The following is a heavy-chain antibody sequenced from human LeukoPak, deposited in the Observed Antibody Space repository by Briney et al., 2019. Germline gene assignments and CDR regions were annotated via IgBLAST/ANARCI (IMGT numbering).Heavy chain of an antibody. V-gene: IGHV1-69*13. D-gene: IGHD3-22*01. CDR3: GRAVNYYDSSGYPL. CDR2: IIPIFGTA. J-gene: IGHJ4*02. Sequence: GASVKVSCKASGGTFSSYAISWVRQAPGKGLEWMGGIIPIFGTANYAQKFQGRVTITADESTSTAYMELSSLRSEDTAVYYCGRAVNYYDSSGYPLWGQGTLVTVSS. CDR1: GGTFSSYA.